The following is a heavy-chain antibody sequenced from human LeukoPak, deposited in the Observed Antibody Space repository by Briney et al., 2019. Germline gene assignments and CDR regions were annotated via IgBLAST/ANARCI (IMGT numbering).Heavy chain of an antibody. CDR1: GYTFTMYG. V-gene: IGHV1-18*01. D-gene: IGHD3-9*01. CDR2: ISPRNGNT. Sequence: ASVKVSCKPSGYTFTMYGVSWVRQAPGRGLQWLGWISPRNGNTAYAQDLQGRVTMTTDTSTTTAYLELRSLRSDDTAIYYCARDLNYVTLGYNILADVGYYFDYWGQGSLVTVSS. J-gene: IGHJ4*02. CDR3: ARDLNYVTLGYNILADVGYYFDY.